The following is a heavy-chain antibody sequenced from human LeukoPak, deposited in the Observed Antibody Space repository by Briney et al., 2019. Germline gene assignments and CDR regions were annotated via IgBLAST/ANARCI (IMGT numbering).Heavy chain of an antibody. CDR3: ARVAVGSYYMDV. V-gene: IGHV3-66*01. CDR1: GFTVSSNY. J-gene: IGHJ6*03. D-gene: IGHD1-26*01. Sequence: GGSLRLSCAASGFTVSSNYMSWVRQAPGKGLEWVSVIYSGGSTYYADSVKGRFTISRDNSKNTLYLQMNSLRAEDTAVYYCARVAVGSYYMDVWGKGTTVTISS. CDR2: IYSGGST.